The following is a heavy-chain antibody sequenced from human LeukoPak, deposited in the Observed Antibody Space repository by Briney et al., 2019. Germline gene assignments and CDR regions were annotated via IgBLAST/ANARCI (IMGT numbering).Heavy chain of an antibody. Sequence: GGSLRLSCAASGFTFSNFAMSWVRQAPGKGLEWVSAISGSGDSTYYADSVKGRFTISRDNSKNTLYLQMNSLRAEDTAVYYCAKEGADYGSGSYFDSWGQGILVTVSS. V-gene: IGHV3-23*01. CDR1: GFTFSNFA. J-gene: IGHJ4*02. CDR2: ISGSGDST. D-gene: IGHD3-10*01. CDR3: AKEGADYGSGSYFDS.